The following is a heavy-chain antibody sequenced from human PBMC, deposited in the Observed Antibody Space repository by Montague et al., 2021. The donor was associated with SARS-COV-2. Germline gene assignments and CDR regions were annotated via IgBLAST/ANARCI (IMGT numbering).Heavy chain of an antibody. D-gene: IGHD3-22*01. J-gene: IGHJ6*02. Sequence: SLRFSWAASGFTFSSYAMHWVRQAPGKGLEWVAVISYDGSNKHYADSVKGRFTISRGNSKNTLYLQMNSLRAEDTAVYYCARVIVVGYYGMDVWGQGTTVTVSS. CDR1: GFTFSSYA. CDR3: ARVIVVGYYGMDV. CDR2: ISYDGSNK. V-gene: IGHV3-30-3*01.